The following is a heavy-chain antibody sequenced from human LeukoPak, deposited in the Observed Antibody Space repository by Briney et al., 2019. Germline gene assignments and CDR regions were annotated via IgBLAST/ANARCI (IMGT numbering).Heavy chain of an antibody. CDR3: ARDGDYDFWSGYFYYYYGMDV. J-gene: IGHJ6*02. CDR1: GGTFSSYA. V-gene: IGHV1-69*13. D-gene: IGHD3-3*01. CDR2: IIPIFGTA. Sequence: SVKVSCKASGGTFSSYAISWVRQAPGQGLEWMGGIIPIFGTANYAQKFQGRVTITADESTSTAYMELSSLRSEDTAVYYCARDGDYDFWSGYFYYYYGMDVWGQGTTVTVSS.